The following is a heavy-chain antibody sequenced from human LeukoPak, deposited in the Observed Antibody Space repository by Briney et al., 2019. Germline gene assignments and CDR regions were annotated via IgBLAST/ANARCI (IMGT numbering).Heavy chain of an antibody. D-gene: IGHD3-22*01. CDR1: GCTFSSYA. V-gene: IGHV3-23*01. CDR3: AKDRVNAYYYDSSGYYDY. J-gene: IGHJ4*02. Sequence: GGSLRLSCAASGCTFSSYAMSWVRQAPGKGLEWVSAISGSGGSTYYADSVKGRFTISRDNSKNTLYLQMNSLRAEDTAVYYFAKDRVNAYYYDSSGYYDYWGQGTLVTVSS. CDR2: ISGSGGST.